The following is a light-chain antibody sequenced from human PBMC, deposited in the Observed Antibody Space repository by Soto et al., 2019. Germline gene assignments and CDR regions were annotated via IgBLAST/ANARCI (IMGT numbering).Light chain of an antibody. V-gene: IGLV2-14*03. CDR3: ISYTRSTNVG. J-gene: IGLJ1*01. CDR1: SSDVGGYKF. CDR2: EVS. Sequence: QSVLTQPASVFGSPGQAITFSCTGTSSDVGGYKFVSWYQQHPGKAPKLMIYEVSSRPSGVSNRFSGSKSGNTASLTISGVQPEDDADYYCISYTRSTNVGFGDATKVTV.